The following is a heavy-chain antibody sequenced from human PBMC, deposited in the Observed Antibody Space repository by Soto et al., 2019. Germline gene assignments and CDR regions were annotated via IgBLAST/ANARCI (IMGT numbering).Heavy chain of an antibody. J-gene: IGHJ4*02. Sequence: GGTLRLSWAVSGVRFSTYVMYSARQALGRGLEWVSAMSRSGGSTYYADSVKGRFTISSDNSKDMLYLQMNSLRAEDMAVYYCATLGVRIATSGVDSRAQGT. V-gene: IGHV3-23*01. CDR3: ATLGVRIATSGVDS. CDR1: GVRFSTYV. CDR2: MSRSGGST. D-gene: IGHD6-13*01.